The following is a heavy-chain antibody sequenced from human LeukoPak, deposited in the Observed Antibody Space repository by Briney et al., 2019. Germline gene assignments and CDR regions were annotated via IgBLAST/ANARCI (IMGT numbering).Heavy chain of an antibody. CDR1: GFTFSSSW. CDR3: ARYADGIFY. J-gene: IGHJ4*02. CDR2: VNGDGTGT. Sequence: PGGSLRLSCAASGFTFSSSWMHWVRQAPGKGLIWVSRVNGDGTGTIHADSVKGRFTISRDNAKNTLYLQMNSLRAEDTAVYYCARYADGIFYWGQGTLVTVSS. V-gene: IGHV3-74*01. D-gene: IGHD1-14*01.